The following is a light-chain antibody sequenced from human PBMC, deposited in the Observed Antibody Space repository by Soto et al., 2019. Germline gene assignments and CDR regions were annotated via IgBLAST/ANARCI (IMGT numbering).Light chain of an antibody. CDR1: QSVTSNY. J-gene: IGKJ1*01. Sequence: EIVLTQSPGTLSLSPGERATLSCRASQSVTSNYLAWYQQKPGQAPTLLIFGASIRATGLPDRFSGSGSGTDFTLTISRLEPEDFAVYYCQQYGSSPGTFGQGTKVDIK. CDR2: GAS. V-gene: IGKV3-20*01. CDR3: QQYGSSPGT.